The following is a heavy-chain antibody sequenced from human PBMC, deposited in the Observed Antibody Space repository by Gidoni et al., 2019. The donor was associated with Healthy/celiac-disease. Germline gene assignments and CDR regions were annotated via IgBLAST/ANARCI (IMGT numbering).Heavy chain of an antibody. CDR3: ARAQWLAHKLQNYYYGMDV. J-gene: IGHJ6*02. D-gene: IGHD6-19*01. CDR2: IIPILGIA. V-gene: IGHV1-69*04. CDR1: GGTFSSYA. Sequence: QVQLVQSGAEVKKPGSSVKVSCKASGGTFSSYAISWVRQAPGQGLEWMGRIIPILGIANYAQKFQGRVTITADKSTSTAYMELSSLRSEDTAVYYCARAQWLAHKLQNYYYGMDVWGQGTTVTVSS.